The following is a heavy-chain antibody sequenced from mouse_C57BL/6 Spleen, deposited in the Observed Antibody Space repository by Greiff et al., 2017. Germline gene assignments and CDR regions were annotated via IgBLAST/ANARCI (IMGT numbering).Heavy chain of an antibody. CDR1: GYTFTSYW. D-gene: IGHD2-2*01. V-gene: IGHV1-55*01. J-gene: IGHJ3*01. Sequence: QVQLQQSGAELVKPGASVKMSCKASGYTFTSYWITWVKQRPGQGLEWIGDIYPGSGSTNYNEKFKSKATLTVDTSSSTAYMQLSSLTSEDSAVYYCARAHGYHPRCFAYWGQGTLVTVSA. CDR3: ARAHGYHPRCFAY. CDR2: IYPGSGST.